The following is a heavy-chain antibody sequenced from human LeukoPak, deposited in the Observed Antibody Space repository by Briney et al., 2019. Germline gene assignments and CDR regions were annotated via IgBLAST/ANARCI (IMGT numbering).Heavy chain of an antibody. CDR2: IYYIGST. V-gene: IGHV4-59*13. J-gene: IGHJ6*03. Sequence: PSETLSLTCTVSGGSLSNFYWTWIRQPPGKGLEWIGSIYYIGSTNYNPSLKSRVTISLDTSSDQFSLKLTSVTAADTAVYYCARQGLLVGYYYYLDVWGKGTTVTVSS. CDR3: ARQGLLVGYYYYLDV. CDR1: GGSLSNFY. D-gene: IGHD2-15*01.